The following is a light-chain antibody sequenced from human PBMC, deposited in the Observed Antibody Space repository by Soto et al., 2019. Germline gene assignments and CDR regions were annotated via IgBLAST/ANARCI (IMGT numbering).Light chain of an antibody. CDR1: SSDVGSYNY. Sequence: QSVLTQPASVSGSPGQSITISCTGTSSDVGSYNYVSWYQQHPGKAPKLMIYEVRNRPSGVSDRFSGSKSGKPASLTISGLQAEDEAAYYCSSYTSSSVVVFGGGTKLTVL. J-gene: IGLJ2*01. V-gene: IGLV2-14*01. CDR2: EVR. CDR3: SSYTSSSVVV.